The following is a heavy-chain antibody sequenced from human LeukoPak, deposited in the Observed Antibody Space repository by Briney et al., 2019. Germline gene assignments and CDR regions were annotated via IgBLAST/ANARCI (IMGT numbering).Heavy chain of an antibody. V-gene: IGHV3-48*03. D-gene: IGHD3-16*02. CDR1: GFTYSSYE. Sequence: PGGSLRLSCAASGFTYSSYEMNWVRQAPGKGLEWVSYISTTGSTIYYADSVKGRFTVSRDNAKNSLYLQMNSLRAEDTAVYYCAREVRYDYLWGSYRAVDYWGQGTLVTVSS. CDR3: AREVRYDYLWGSYRAVDY. J-gene: IGHJ4*02. CDR2: ISTTGSTI.